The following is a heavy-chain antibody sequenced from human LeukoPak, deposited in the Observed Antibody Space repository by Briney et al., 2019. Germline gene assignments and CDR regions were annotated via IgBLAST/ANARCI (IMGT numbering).Heavy chain of an antibody. V-gene: IGHV3-21*01. CDR2: ISSSSSYI. CDR3: AGDRGSQQRSFDC. J-gene: IGHJ4*02. CDR1: GFMFSSYS. Sequence: PGGSLRLSCAASGFMFSSYSMNWVRQAPGKGLEWVSSISSSSSYIYYADSVKGRFTISRDNAKTSLYLQMNSLRAEDTAVYYCAGDRGSQQRSFDCWGQGTLVTVSS. D-gene: IGHD6-13*01.